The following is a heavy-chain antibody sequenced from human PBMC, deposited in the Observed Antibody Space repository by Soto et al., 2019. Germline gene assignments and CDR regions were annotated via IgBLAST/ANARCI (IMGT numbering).Heavy chain of an antibody. Sequence: PGESLKISCKGFGYSFVHYWIGWVRQTPGTGLEWMGLIYPSDSDVRYSPSFQGQVTISADKSINTAYLQWSGLKASDTAIYYCARPRDYRTSLSFLYWGQGTQVTVSS. V-gene: IGHV5-51*01. J-gene: IGHJ4*02. D-gene: IGHD3-16*02. CDR3: ARPRDYRTSLSFLY. CDR1: GYSFVHYW. CDR2: IYPSDSDV.